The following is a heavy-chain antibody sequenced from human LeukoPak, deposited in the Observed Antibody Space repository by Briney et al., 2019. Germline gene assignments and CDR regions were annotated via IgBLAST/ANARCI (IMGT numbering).Heavy chain of an antibody. CDR3: ARQGSGYYSNDAFDI. V-gene: IGHV4-59*08. J-gene: IGHJ3*02. CDR2: IYYSGST. Sequence: SETQSLTYTVSGGSISSYYWSWIRQPAGKGLEWIGYIYYSGSTNYNPSLKSRVTISVDTSKNQFSLKLSSVTAADTAVYYCARQGSGYYSNDAFDIWGQGTMVTVSS. D-gene: IGHD3-22*01. CDR1: GGSISSYY.